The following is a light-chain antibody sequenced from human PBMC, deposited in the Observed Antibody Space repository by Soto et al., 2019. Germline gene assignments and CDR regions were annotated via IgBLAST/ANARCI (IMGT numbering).Light chain of an antibody. CDR3: QQYTYWPLT. CDR2: GAS. J-gene: IGKJ4*01. CDR1: QSIRNN. Sequence: EIVLTQSPATLSLSPGERATLSCRASQSIRNNLAWYQQKPGQTPRLLIYGASTRATGVPARFSGSGSWTEFTLTISSLQSEDFAVYFCQQYTYWPLTFGGGTKVDI. V-gene: IGKV3-15*01.